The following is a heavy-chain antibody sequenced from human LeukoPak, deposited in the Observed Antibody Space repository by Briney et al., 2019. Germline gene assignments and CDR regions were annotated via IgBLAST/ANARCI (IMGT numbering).Heavy chain of an antibody. D-gene: IGHD1-14*01. CDR3: ARDRREHYYYYYMDV. J-gene: IGHJ6*03. CDR2: IYYSGST. CDR1: GVSISSYY. Sequence: PSETLSLTCTVSGVSISSYYWSWIRQPPGKGLEWIGYIYYSGSTNYNPSLKSRVTISVDMSKSQFSLKLSSVTAADTGVYYCARDRREHYYYYYMDVWAKGPRSPSP. V-gene: IGHV4-59*01.